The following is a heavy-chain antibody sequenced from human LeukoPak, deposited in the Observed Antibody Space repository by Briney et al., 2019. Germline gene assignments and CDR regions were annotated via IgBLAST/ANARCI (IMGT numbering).Heavy chain of an antibody. V-gene: IGHV1-18*01. Sequence: ASVKVSCKASGYTFTSYGISWVRQAPGQGLEWMGWISAYNGNTNYAQKLQGRVTMTTDTSTSTAYMELRSLRSDDTAVYYCARDPGRAAAGYYYYYYMDVWGKGPRSPSP. CDR1: GYTFTSYG. CDR2: ISAYNGNT. D-gene: IGHD6-13*01. J-gene: IGHJ6*03. CDR3: ARDPGRAAAGYYYYYYMDV.